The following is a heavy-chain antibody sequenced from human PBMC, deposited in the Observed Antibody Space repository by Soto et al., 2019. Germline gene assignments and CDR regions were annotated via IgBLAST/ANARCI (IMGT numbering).Heavy chain of an antibody. CDR3: ARDMIRRRGSSGWFGGHYYGMDV. D-gene: IGHD6-19*01. Sequence: LRLSFAASGFTFSSYEMNWVRQAPGKGLEWVSYISSSGSTIYYADSVKGRFTISRDNAKNSLYLQMNSLRAEDTAVYYCARDMIRRRGSSGWFGGHYYGMDVWGQGTTVTVS. CDR1: GFTFSSYE. CDR2: ISSSGSTI. V-gene: IGHV3-48*03. J-gene: IGHJ6*02.